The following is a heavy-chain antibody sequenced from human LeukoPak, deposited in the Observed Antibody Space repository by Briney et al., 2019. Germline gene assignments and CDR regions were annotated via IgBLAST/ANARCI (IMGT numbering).Heavy chain of an antibody. CDR1: GGSISSGSYY. CDR2: IYTSGSA. CDR3: ARDVVGSSWYGPSDY. J-gene: IGHJ4*02. Sequence: SETLSLTCTVSGGSISSGSYYWSWIRQPAGKGLEWIGRIYTSGSANYNPSLKSRVTISVDTSKNQFSLKLSSVTAADTAVYYCARDVVGSSWYGPSDYWGQGTLVTVSS. D-gene: IGHD6-13*01. V-gene: IGHV4-61*02.